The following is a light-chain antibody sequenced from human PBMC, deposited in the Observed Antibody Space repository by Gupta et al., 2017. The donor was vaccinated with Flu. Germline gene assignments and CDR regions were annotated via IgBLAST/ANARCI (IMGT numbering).Light chain of an antibody. J-gene: IGKJ1*01. CDR1: QIRLYNINDNTY. CDR3: QQGLSSPRT. CDR2: WAS. V-gene: IGKV4-1*01. Sequence: ETAPLNYRTSQIRLYNINDNTYLAWYPQKPGQSPKLLIYWASTRASGVPDRFSGSGSGTDFTLTISSLQAADVAVYYCQQGLSSPRTFGQGTKVEIK.